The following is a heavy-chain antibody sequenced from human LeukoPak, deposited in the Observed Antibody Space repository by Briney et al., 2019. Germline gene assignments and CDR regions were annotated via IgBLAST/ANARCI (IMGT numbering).Heavy chain of an antibody. V-gene: IGHV3-53*01. Sequence: GGSLRLSCAASGFTVSGNYMSWVRQAPGKGLEWVSIIYSGGSTNYADSVKGRFTISRDNSKTTLYLQMNSLRVDDTAVYYCANVRYFDWYYFDYWGQGALVTVSS. CDR2: IYSGGST. D-gene: IGHD3-9*01. CDR1: GFTVSGNY. J-gene: IGHJ4*02. CDR3: ANVRYFDWYYFDY.